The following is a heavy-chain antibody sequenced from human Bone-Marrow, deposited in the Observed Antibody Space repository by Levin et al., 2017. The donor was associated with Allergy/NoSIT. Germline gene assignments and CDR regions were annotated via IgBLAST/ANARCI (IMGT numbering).Heavy chain of an antibody. V-gene: IGHV1-8*01. CDR3: ARVWGSVDY. D-gene: IGHD3-16*01. CDR2: MNPNSGDT. Sequence: VASVKVSCKASGYPFTSYDINWVRQATGQGLEWMGWMNPNSGDTGYAQKFQGRVTMTRNAAISTAYMELSNLRSDDTAMYYCARVWGSVDYWGQGTLVTVSS. J-gene: IGHJ4*02. CDR1: GYPFTSYD.